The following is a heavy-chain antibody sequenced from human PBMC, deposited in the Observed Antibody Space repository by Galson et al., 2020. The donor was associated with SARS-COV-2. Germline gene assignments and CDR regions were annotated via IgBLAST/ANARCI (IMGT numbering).Heavy chain of an antibody. D-gene: IGHD6-13*01. J-gene: IGHJ4*02. V-gene: IGHV3-23*01. CDR1: GFTFSSYA. CDR3: AKSGFTYSSSWYGNY. Sequence: GESLKISCAASGFTFSSYAMSWVRQAPGKGLEWVSAISGSGGSTYYADSVKGRFTISRDNSKNTLYLQMNSLRAEDTAVYYCAKSGFTYSSSWYGNYWGQGTLVTVSS. CDR2: ISGSGGST.